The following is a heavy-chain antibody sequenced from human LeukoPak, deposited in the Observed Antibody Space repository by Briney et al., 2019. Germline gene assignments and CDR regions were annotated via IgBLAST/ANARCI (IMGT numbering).Heavy chain of an antibody. D-gene: IGHD2-2*01. CDR2: IYYSGST. Sequence: SQTLSLTCTVSGGSISSGGYYWSWIRQHPGKGLEWIGYIYYSGSTYYNPSLKSRITMSVDTSKNQFSLKLSSVTAADTAVYYCARGFGGSSTSYAYPFGYWGQGTLVTFSS. J-gene: IGHJ4*02. CDR3: ARGFGGSSTSYAYPFGY. V-gene: IGHV4-31*03. CDR1: GGSISSGGYY.